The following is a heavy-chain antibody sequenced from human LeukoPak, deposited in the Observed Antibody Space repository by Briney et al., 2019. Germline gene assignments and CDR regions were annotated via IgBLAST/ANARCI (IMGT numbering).Heavy chain of an antibody. D-gene: IGHD3-3*01. CDR3: ARSPPAYDFWSGNWFDP. CDR2: IIPIFGTA. V-gene: IGHV1-69*05. CDR1: GGTFSSYA. Sequence: ASVKVSCKASGGTFSSYAISWVRQAPGQGLEWMGGIIPIFGTANYAQKFQGRVTITTDESTSTAYMELSSLRSEDTAVYYCARSPPAYDFWSGNWFDPWGQGTLVTVSS. J-gene: IGHJ5*02.